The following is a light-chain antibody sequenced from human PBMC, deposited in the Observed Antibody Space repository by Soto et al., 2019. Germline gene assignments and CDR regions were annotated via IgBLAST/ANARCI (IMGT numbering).Light chain of an antibody. Sequence: DIQMTQSPSSLSASVGDRVTITCRASQGVSAYLVWYQQRQGRAPKLLIYAAPNLLSGVPSRFSGSGSGTNFTLTISSLQPEDFATYYCQQSYKTPHTFGQGTKLE. V-gene: IGKV1-39*01. CDR3: QQSYKTPHT. CDR2: AAP. J-gene: IGKJ2*01. CDR1: QGVSAY.